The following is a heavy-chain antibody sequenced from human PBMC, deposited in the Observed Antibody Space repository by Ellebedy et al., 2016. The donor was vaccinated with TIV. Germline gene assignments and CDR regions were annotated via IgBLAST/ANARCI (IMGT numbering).Heavy chain of an antibody. J-gene: IGHJ4*02. CDR1: GFTFSDYY. V-gene: IGHV3-11*01. CDR2: ISSSGSTI. Sequence: GESLKISXAASGFTFSDYYMSWIRQASGKGLEWVSYISSSGSTIYYADSVKGRFTTSRDNAKNSLYLQMNSLRAEDTAVYYCARDRGGSYSPVDYWGQGTLVTVSS. CDR3: ARDRGGSYSPVDY. D-gene: IGHD1-26*01.